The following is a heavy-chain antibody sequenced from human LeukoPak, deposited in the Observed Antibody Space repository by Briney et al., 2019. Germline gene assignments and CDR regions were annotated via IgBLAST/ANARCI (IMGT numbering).Heavy chain of an antibody. V-gene: IGHV4-34*01. CDR1: GGSFSDYF. J-gene: IGHJ6*02. D-gene: IGHD2-2*01. Sequence: PSETLSLTCAVYGGSFSDYFWSWIRQPPGKGLEWIGEINHSGRTYYNPSLKSRVTISVDTSKNQFSLNLSSVTAADTAVYYCARDVVVVPAAIRYGMDVWGQGTTVTVSS. CDR2: INHSGRT. CDR3: ARDVVVVPAAIRYGMDV.